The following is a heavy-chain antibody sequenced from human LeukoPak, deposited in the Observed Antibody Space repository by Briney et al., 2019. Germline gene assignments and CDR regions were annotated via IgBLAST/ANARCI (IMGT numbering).Heavy chain of an antibody. J-gene: IGHJ6*02. V-gene: IGHV1-8*01. CDR1: GYTFTSYY. D-gene: IGHD3-10*01. CDR3: ARLKSLWFGELYWGTYYYYGMDV. Sequence: ASVKVSCKASGYTFTSYYINWVRQATGQGLEWMGWMNPNSGNTGYAQKFQGRVTMTRNTSISTAYMELSSLRSEDTAVYYCARLKSLWFGELYWGTYYYYGMDVWGQGTTVTVSS. CDR2: MNPNSGNT.